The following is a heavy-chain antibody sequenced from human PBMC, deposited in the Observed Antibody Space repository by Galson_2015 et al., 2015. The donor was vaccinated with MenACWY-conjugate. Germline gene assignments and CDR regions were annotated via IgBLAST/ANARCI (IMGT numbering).Heavy chain of an antibody. Sequence: PTQTLTLTCTFSGFSLSTYEMCIYWVRQPPGKALEWLARIDWRDNKYYTTSLKTRLTISKDTSTNQVVLTMTNVDPVDTATYYCARMHIVLDATDAFDIWGQGTMVTVSS. D-gene: IGHD3-22*01. V-gene: IGHV2-70*11. CDR2: IDWRDNK. CDR3: ARMHIVLDATDAFDI. CDR1: GFSLSTYEMC. J-gene: IGHJ3*02.